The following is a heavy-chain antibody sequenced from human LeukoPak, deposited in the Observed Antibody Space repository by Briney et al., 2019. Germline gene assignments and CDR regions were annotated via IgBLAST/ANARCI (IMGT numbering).Heavy chain of an antibody. CDR1: GLTFNSYS. CDR3: ARGEYYYDSSGYPGPGYFDY. CDR2: ISSSSSYI. D-gene: IGHD3-22*01. V-gene: IGHV3-21*01. Sequence: KPGGSLRLSCAASGLTFNSYSMNWVRQAPGKGLEWVSSISSSSSYIYYADSVKGRFTISRDNAKNSLYLQMNSLRAEDTAVYYCARGEYYYDSSGYPGPGYFDYWGQGTLVTVSS. J-gene: IGHJ4*02.